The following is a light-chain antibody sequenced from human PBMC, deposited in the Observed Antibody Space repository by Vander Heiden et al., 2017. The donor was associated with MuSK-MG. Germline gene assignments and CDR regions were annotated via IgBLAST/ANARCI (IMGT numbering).Light chain of an antibody. J-gene: IGLJ1*01. CDR2: DVS. CDR1: SSDVGGYNY. Sequence: QSALTQPASVSGSPGQSITISCTGTSSDVGGYNYVSWYQQHPGKAPKLMIYDVSNRPSVVSNRFSGSKSGNTASLTISGLQAGDEADYYCSSYTSSSLYVFGTGTKVTVL. CDR3: SSYTSSSLYV. V-gene: IGLV2-14*03.